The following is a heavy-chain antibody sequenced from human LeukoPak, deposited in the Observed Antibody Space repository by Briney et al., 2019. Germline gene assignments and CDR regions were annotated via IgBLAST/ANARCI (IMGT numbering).Heavy chain of an antibody. V-gene: IGHV4-39*07. CDR2: IYYSGST. J-gene: IGHJ5*02. Sequence: SETLSLTCTVSGGSISSSSYYWGWIRQPPGKGLEWVGSIYYSGSTYYNPSLKSRVTISVDTSKNQFSLKLSSVTAADTAVYYCARDRDSSSWYRVNWFDPWGQGTLVTVSS. CDR3: ARDRDSSSWYRVNWFDP. D-gene: IGHD6-13*01. CDR1: GGSISSSSYY.